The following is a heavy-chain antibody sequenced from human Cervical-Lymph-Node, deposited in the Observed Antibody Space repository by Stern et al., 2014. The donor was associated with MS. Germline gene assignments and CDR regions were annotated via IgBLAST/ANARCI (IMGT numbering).Heavy chain of an antibody. CDR2: IKKDGTDK. CDR3: VRKGNTGRCY. Sequence: EMQLVESGGGLVPPGGSLRLSCAASGFTFSDYWMNWVRQVPGKGLEWVANIKKDGTDKNYLDSVKGRFTISRDNANNSLYLQMNSLKSDDAGIYYCVRKGNTGRCYWGQGTLVTVSS. CDR1: GFTFSDYW. J-gene: IGHJ4*02. D-gene: IGHD1-14*01. V-gene: IGHV3-7*01.